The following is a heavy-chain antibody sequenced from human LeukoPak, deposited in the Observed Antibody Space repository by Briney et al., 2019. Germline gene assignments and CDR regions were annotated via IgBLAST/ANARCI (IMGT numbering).Heavy chain of an antibody. CDR3: ARSMIAAAGYYYGMDV. CDR1: GFTFSSYS. V-gene: IGHV3-21*01. Sequence: GGSLILSCAASGFTFSSYSMNWVRQAPGKGLEWVSSISSSSSYIYYADSVKGRFTISRDNAKNSLYLQMNSLRAEDTAVYYCARSMIAAAGYYYGMDVWGQGTTVTVSS. J-gene: IGHJ6*02. D-gene: IGHD6-13*01. CDR2: ISSSSSYI.